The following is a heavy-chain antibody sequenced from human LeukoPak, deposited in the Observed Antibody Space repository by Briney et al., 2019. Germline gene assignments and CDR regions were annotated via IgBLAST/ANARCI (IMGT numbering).Heavy chain of an antibody. CDR3: AREGGRQWLVSGALDS. Sequence: SETLSLTCTVSADSVSSSRYYWTWIRQPPGKGLEWIGYIYHGSATYNPSLESRVTLSMDTSKNQYSLKMTSVTAADTAVYYCAREGGRQWLVSGALDSWGQGTLVTVSS. CDR1: ADSVSSSRYY. J-gene: IGHJ5*01. CDR2: IYHGSA. V-gene: IGHV4-61*01. D-gene: IGHD6-19*01.